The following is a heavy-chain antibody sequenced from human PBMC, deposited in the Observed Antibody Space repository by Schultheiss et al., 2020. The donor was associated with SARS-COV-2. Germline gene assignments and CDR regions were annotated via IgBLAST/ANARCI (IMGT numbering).Heavy chain of an antibody. CDR1: GGSISSSSYY. V-gene: IGHV4-39*07. D-gene: IGHD2-15*01. CDR3: ARGRRFCSGGSCYSLASDY. CDR2: IYYSGST. Sequence: SETLSLTCTVSGGSISSSSYYWGWIRQPPGKGLEWIGSIYYSGSTYYNPSLKSRVTISVDTSKNQFSLKLSSVTAADTAVYYCARGRRFCSGGSCYSLASDYWGQGTLVTVSS. J-gene: IGHJ4*02.